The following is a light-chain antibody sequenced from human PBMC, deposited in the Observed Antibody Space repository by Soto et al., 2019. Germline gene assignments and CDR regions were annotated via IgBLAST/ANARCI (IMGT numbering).Light chain of an antibody. Sequence: QSALTRPASVSGSPGQSITISCTGTSSDVGGYNYVSWYQQHPGKAPKLMIYEVSNRPSGVSNRFSGSKSGNTASLTISGLQAEDEADYYCSSYTSSSPFVFGTGNKLTVL. CDR1: SSDVGGYNY. CDR2: EVS. J-gene: IGLJ1*01. CDR3: SSYTSSSPFV. V-gene: IGLV2-14*01.